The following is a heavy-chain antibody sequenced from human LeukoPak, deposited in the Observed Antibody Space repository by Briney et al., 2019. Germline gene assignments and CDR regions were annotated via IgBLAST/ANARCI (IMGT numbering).Heavy chain of an antibody. CDR1: GYTFTSYD. CDR3: ARVLPWQTYYYYYYYMDV. CDR2: MNPNSGNT. Sequence: ASVKVSCKASGYTFTSYDINWVRQATGQGLEWMGWMNPNSGNTGYAQKFQGRVTITRNTSISTAYMELSSLRSEDTAVYYCARVLPWQTYYYYYYYMDVWGKGTTVTVSS. J-gene: IGHJ6*03. V-gene: IGHV1-8*03.